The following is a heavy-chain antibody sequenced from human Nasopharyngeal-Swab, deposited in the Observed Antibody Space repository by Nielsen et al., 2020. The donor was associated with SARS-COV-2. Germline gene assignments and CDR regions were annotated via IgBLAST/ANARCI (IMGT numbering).Heavy chain of an antibody. CDR1: GASVSDYH. CDR2: MKPSGRT. J-gene: IGHJ4*02. CDR3: AGHPADFDY. D-gene: IGHD6-25*01. V-gene: IGHV4-34*01. Sequence: SETLSLTCAIYGASVSDYHWSWNRQPPGKGLEWIGEMKPSGRTNYSPSLKSRVAISIDASKNQFFLSLTSVTAADTALYYCAGHPADFDYWGQGTLVTVSS.